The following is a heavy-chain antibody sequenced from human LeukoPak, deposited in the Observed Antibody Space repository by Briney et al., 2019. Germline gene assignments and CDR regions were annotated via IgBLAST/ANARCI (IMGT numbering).Heavy chain of an antibody. CDR1: GGSISSGSYY. V-gene: IGHV4-39*07. CDR3: ARAIGAFDWLPLFDF. J-gene: IGHJ4*02. D-gene: IGHD3-9*01. Sequence: SQTLSLTCTVSGGSISSGSYYWGWIRQPPGKGLEWIGNIYHSGITYYTPSLKSRVTISVDTSKNQFYLNLSSVTAADTAVYYCARAIGAFDWLPLFDFWGQGALVTVSS. CDR2: IYHSGIT.